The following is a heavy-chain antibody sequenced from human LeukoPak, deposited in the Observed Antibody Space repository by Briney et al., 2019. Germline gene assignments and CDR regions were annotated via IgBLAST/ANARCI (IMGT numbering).Heavy chain of an antibody. CDR3: ARSRGYEVGFDI. J-gene: IGHJ3*02. Sequence: SETLSLTCTVSGGSVSRYYWSWIRQPPGKGLEWIAYIYYSGSTNFNPSLKSRVTISVDTSKNQFSLRLSSVTAADTAVYYCARSRGYEVGFDIWGQGTMVTVSS. CDR2: IYYSGST. D-gene: IGHD5-12*01. CDR1: GGSVSRYY. V-gene: IGHV4-59*02.